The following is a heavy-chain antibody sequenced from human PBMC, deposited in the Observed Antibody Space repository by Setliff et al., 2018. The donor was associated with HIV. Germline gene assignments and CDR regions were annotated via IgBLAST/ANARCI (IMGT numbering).Heavy chain of an antibody. CDR2: IYTSGSI. J-gene: IGHJ5*02. Sequence: SETLSLTCTVSGGSISRGSYYWSWIRQPAGKGLEWIGRIYTSGSIHYNPSLESRVTISVDTSKNQFSLKVSSVNAPDTAVYFCAREDGEYTSSPRWFDPWGQGTQVTVS. CDR1: GGSISRGSYY. D-gene: IGHD6-13*01. CDR3: AREDGEYTSSPRWFDP. V-gene: IGHV4-61*02.